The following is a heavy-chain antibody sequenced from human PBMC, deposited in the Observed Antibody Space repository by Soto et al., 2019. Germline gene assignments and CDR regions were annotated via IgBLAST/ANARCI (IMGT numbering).Heavy chain of an antibody. CDR3: ARAPYGDKKASGMDV. CDR2: IYYSGST. V-gene: IGHV4-31*03. CDR1: GGSISSGVYY. Sequence: SETLSLTCTVSGGSISSGVYYWSWIRQHPGKGLEWIGYIYYSGSTYYNPSLKSRVTISVDTSKNQFSLKLSSVTAADTAVYYCARAPYGDKKASGMDVWGQGTTVTVSS. D-gene: IGHD4-17*01. J-gene: IGHJ6*02.